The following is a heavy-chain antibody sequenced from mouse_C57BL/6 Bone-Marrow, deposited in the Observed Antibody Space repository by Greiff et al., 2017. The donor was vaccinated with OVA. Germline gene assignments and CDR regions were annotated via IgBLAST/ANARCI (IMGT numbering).Heavy chain of an antibody. V-gene: IGHV1-22*01. CDR3: ARGSSYHSWFAY. Sequence: EVQLQQSGPELVKPGASVKMSCKASGYTFTDYNMHWVKQSHGKSLEWIGYINPNNGGTSSNQKFKGKATLTVNKSSSTAYMELRSLTSEESAVYYCARGSSYHSWFAYWGQGTMVTVSA. CDR1: GYTFTDYN. D-gene: IGHD1-1*01. J-gene: IGHJ3*01. CDR2: INPNNGGT.